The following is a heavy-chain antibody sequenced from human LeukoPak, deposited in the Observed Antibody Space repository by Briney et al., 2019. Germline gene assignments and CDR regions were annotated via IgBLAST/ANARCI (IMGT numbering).Heavy chain of an antibody. CDR2: ISGYNGNR. D-gene: IGHD4-23*01. CDR3: ARDERTQGGNLGYFDL. V-gene: IGHV1-18*01. Sequence: ASVKVSCKASGYTFTSYAMNWVRQAPGQGLEWMGWISGYNGNRNNAQKFQGRISMTTDTSTSTAYMELRSLRSDDTAVYYCARDERTQGGNLGYFDLWGRGTLVTVSS. CDR1: GYTFTSYA. J-gene: IGHJ2*01.